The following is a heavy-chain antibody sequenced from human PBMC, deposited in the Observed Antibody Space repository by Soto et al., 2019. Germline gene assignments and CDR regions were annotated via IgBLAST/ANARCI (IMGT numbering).Heavy chain of an antibody. CDR2: IYSGGST. CDR1: GFTVSSNY. D-gene: IGHD5-18*01. V-gene: IGHV3-53*04. J-gene: IGHJ4*02. Sequence: GEALKISCAASGFTVSSNYMSWVRQAPGKGLEGVSVIYSGGSTYYADSVKGRFTISRHNAKNTLYLQMNSLRAEYTAVYYCARVGDLYTYAYWYFDYWGQGTLVTVSS. CDR3: ARVGDLYTYAYWYFDY.